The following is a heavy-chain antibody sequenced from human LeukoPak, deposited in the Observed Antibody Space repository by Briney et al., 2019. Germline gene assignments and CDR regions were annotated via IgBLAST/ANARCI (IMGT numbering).Heavy chain of an antibody. J-gene: IGHJ4*02. Sequence: GGSLRLSCAASGFTFSSYAMSWVRQAPGEGLEWVSAISGSGGSTYYADSVKGRFTISRDNSKNTLYLQMSSLRAEDTAVYYCAKGMRSSGWFWGQGTLVTVSS. CDR2: ISGSGGST. CDR3: AKGMRSSGWF. V-gene: IGHV3-23*01. D-gene: IGHD6-19*01. CDR1: GFTFSSYA.